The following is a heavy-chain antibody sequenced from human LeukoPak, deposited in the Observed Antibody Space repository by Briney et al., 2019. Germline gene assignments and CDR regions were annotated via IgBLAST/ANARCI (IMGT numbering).Heavy chain of an antibody. V-gene: IGHV4-59*08. J-gene: IGHJ4*02. D-gene: IGHD5-12*01. CDR2: IYDSGST. CDR3: ARGLRSGHDYPPDY. CDR1: GGSITSYH. Sequence: SETLSLTCTVSGGSITSYHLSWIRQPPGKGLEWIGYIYDSGSTNYHPSLKSRVTISADTSNNQFSLKLTSVTAADAAVYYCARGLRSGHDYPPDYWGQGTLVTVSS.